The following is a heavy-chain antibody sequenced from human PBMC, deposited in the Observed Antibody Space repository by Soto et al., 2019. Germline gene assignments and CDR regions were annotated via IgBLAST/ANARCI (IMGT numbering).Heavy chain of an antibody. D-gene: IGHD5-18*01. CDR3: ARENGDTEGYGFFDY. V-gene: IGHV3-33*01. CDR2: IWYDGSNK. CDR1: GFTFSSYG. Sequence: QVQLVESGGGVVQPGRSLRLSCAASGFTFSSYGMHWVRQAPGKGLEWVAVIWYDGSNKYYADSVKGRFTISRDNSKNTLYLQMNSLRAEDTAVYYCARENGDTEGYGFFDYWGQGTLVTVSS. J-gene: IGHJ4*02.